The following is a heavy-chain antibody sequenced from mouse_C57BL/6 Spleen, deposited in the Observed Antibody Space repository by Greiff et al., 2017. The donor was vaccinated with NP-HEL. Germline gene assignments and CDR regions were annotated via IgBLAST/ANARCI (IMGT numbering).Heavy chain of an antibody. J-gene: IGHJ4*01. CDR3: ACFGSYPYFSIDY. Sequence: VQLQQSGPELVKPGASVKISCKASGYAFSGYWMNWVKQRPGKGLEWIGGINPGDGGTNYNGKFKGKATLTADKSSSTAYMELSSLTSEDSAVYFCACFGSYPYFSIDYWGQGTSVTVSS. CDR2: INPGDGGT. CDR1: GYAFSGYW. V-gene: IGHV1-82*01. D-gene: IGHD1-1*01.